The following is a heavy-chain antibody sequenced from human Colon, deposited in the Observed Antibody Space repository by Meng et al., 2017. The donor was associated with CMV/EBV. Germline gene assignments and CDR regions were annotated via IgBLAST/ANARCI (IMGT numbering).Heavy chain of an antibody. CDR3: ATGSGDFDH. J-gene: IGHJ4*02. CDR1: GAPISNFF. CDR2: IQSDGNT. V-gene: IGHV4-4*07. Sequence: QLERQKSGPGLVRPSETLSLTCSGSGAPISNFFWSWSRQSAGMRLEWIGRIQSDGNTYYNPSLKSRVTVSQDTSKNQISVRLRSVTAADTAVYYCATGSGDFDHWGQGTLVTVSS. D-gene: IGHD1-26*01.